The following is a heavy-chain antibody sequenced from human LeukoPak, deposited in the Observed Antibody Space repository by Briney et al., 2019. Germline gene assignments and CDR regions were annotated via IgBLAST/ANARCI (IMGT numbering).Heavy chain of an antibody. D-gene: IGHD1-26*01. CDR3: ARLRGSRVDY. J-gene: IGHJ4*02. CDR1: GFTFSSYE. CDR2: ISSSGSTI. Sequence: GGSLRLSCAASGFTFSSYEMNWVRQAPGKGLEWVSYISSSGSTIYYADSVEGRFTISRDNAKNSLYLQVSSLRVEDTAVYYCARLRGSRVDYWGQGTLVTVSS. V-gene: IGHV3-48*03.